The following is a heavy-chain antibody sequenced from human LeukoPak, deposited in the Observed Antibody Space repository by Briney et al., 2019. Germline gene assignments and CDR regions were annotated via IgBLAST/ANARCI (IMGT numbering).Heavy chain of an antibody. CDR2: IYYSGST. D-gene: IGHD2-15*01. CDR1: GGSISSYY. CDR3: ATVRHRYCSGGSCYPFSNWFDP. Sequence: SETLSLTCTVSGGSISSYYWSWIRQPPGKGLEWIGYIYYSGSTNYNPSLKSRVTISVDTSKNQFSLKLSSVTAADTAVYYCATVRHRYCSGGSCYPFSNWFDPWGQGTLVTVPS. V-gene: IGHV4-59*01. J-gene: IGHJ5*02.